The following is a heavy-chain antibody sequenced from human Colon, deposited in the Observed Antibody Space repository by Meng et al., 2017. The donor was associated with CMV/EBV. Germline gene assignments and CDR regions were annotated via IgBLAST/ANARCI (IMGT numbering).Heavy chain of an antibody. CDR3: ASHTHYAGNPPGTHNC. CDR1: TNKD. D-gene: IGHD1-14*01. V-gene: IGHV3-53*01. CDR2: RYSDGST. Sequence: TNKDMNGVLQNPGKGLVWDSVRYSDGSTRGAYTNYAESVKGRFTISRDNSKNTLYLKMNSLRAEDTAVYYCASHTHYAGNPPGTHNCWGQGTLVTVSS. J-gene: IGHJ4*02.